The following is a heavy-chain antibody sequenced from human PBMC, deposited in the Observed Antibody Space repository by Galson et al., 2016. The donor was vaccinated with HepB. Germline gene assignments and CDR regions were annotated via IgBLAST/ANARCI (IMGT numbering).Heavy chain of an antibody. CDR2: IKQDGTEK. CDR3: ARDRGYSGWSYFDY. CDR1: AFTFRSFW. J-gene: IGHJ4*02. V-gene: IGHV3-7*03. Sequence: SLRLSCAASAFTFRSFWMSWVRQAPGKGLEWVANIKQDGTEKYYMDSVKGRFTISRDNAKNPLYLQMNSRRADDTAVYYCARDRGYSGWSYFDYWGQGTLVTVSS. D-gene: IGHD6-19*01.